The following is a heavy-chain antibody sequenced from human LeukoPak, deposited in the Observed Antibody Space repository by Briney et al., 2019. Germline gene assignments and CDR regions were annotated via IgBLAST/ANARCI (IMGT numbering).Heavy chain of an antibody. D-gene: IGHD4-17*01. CDR3: AKDHYGDYIYYFDY. V-gene: IGHV3-23*01. CDR1: GFTFSSYA. CDR2: ISGSGGST. J-gene: IGHJ4*02. Sequence: GGSLRLSCAASGFTFSSYAMSWVRQAPGRGLEWVSAISGSGGSTYYADSVKGRFTISRDNSKNTLYLQMNSLRAEDTAVYYCAKDHYGDYIYYFDYWGQGTLVTVSS.